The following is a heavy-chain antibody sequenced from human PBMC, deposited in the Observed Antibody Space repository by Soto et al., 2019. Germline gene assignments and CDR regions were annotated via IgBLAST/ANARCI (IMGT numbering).Heavy chain of an antibody. Sequence: GGSLRLSCAASGFTFSDFYMSWIRQAPGKGLEWVSYISSTSIYTNYADAVKGRFTISRDNAKNSLYLQMNSLRAEDTAVYYCARDGGEIIPAAIGGGYGMDVWGQGTTVTVSS. CDR2: ISSTSIYT. D-gene: IGHD2-2*01. J-gene: IGHJ6*02. V-gene: IGHV3-11*06. CDR1: GFTFSDFY. CDR3: ARDGGEIIPAAIGGGYGMDV.